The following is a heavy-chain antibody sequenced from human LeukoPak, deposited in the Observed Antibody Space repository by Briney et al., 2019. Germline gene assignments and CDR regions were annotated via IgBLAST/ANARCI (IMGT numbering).Heavy chain of an antibody. CDR2: IYYSGST. V-gene: IGHV4-39*01. J-gene: IGHJ4*02. Sequence: SETLSLTCTVSGGSISSYYWSWIRQPPGKGLEWIGSIYYSGSTYYNPSLKSRVSMSVDTSKNRFSLKLSSVTAADTAVYYCARPNWNDEFGSFRYWGQGALVTVSS. CDR3: ARPNWNDEFGSFRY. D-gene: IGHD1-1*01. CDR1: GGSISSYY.